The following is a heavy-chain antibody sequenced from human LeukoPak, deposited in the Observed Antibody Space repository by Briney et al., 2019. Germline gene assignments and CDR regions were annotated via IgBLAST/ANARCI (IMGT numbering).Heavy chain of an antibody. CDR1: GFTVDSNY. CDR2: IYTGGNT. J-gene: IGHJ4*02. Sequence: GGSLGLSCAASGFTVDSNYLSWVRQAPGKGLEWVSTIYTGGNTYYAASVKGRFTISRDFSKNTVFLHMNSLRAEDTAMYYCARGDDSGYYDYFDYWGQGALATVSS. CDR3: ARGDDSGYYDYFDY. V-gene: IGHV3-53*01. D-gene: IGHD3-22*01.